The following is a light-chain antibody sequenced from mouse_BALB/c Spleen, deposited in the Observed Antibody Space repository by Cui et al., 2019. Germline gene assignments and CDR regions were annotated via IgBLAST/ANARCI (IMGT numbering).Light chain of an antibody. CDR2: GAG. J-gene: IGKJ1*01. CDR1: QSLLNSGNQKNY. V-gene: IGKV8-28*01. Sequence: DIVMTQSPSSLSVSAGEKVTMSCKSSQSLLNSGNQKNYLGWDQKKPGEPRKLWIDGAGTRECGVPDRFTGSGSGTDFTLTISSVQAEDLAVYYCQNDHSYPWTFGGGTKLEIK. CDR3: QNDHSYPWT.